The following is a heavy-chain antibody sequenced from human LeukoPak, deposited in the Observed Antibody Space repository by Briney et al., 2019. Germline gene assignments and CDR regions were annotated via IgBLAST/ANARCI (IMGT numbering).Heavy chain of an antibody. J-gene: IGHJ4*02. CDR1: GVTFSSDW. CDR2: INGDGSIP. Sequence: PGGSLRLSCAASGVTFSSDWMHWVLQAPGKGLVWVSRINGDGSIPYYADSVKGRFTISRDNAKNTLYLQMNSLRAEDTAVYYCARDWGITGTMPLDYWGQGTLVTVSS. CDR3: ARDWGITGTMPLDY. D-gene: IGHD1-7*01. V-gene: IGHV3-74*01.